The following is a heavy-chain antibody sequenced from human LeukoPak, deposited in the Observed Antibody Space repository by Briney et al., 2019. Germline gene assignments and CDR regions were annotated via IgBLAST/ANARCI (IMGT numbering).Heavy chain of an antibody. V-gene: IGHV3-23*01. D-gene: IGHD3-10*01. J-gene: IGHJ6*03. Sequence: GGSLRLSCAASGFSFSSYAMSWVRQAPGKGLEWVSGIIRGGSTYYADSAKGRFTISRDNSKNTLYLQMNSLRAEDTAVYYCAKGAVYGSGRIGYYMDVWGKGTTVTVSS. CDR2: IIRGGST. CDR3: AKGAVYGSGRIGYYMDV. CDR1: GFSFSSYA.